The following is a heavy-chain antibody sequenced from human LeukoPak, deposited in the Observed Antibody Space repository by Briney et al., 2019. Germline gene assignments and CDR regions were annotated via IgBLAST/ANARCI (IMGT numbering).Heavy chain of an antibody. CDR1: GYTFTSYD. V-gene: IGHV1-8*01. D-gene: IGHD5-24*01. Sequence: GASVKVSCKASGYTFTSYDINWVRQATGQGLEWMGWMNPNSGNTGYAQKFQGRVTMTRNTSISTAYMELSSLRSEDTAVYYCARDGPAPATPSYYYYMDVWGKGTTVTISS. CDR2: MNPNSGNT. J-gene: IGHJ6*03. CDR3: ARDGPAPATPSYYYYMDV.